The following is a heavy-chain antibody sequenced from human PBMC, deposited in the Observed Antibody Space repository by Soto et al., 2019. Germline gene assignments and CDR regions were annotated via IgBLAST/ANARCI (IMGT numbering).Heavy chain of an antibody. CDR3: ARGFDLQYGMGV. CDR1: GFTLSTYS. D-gene: IGHD3-10*01. J-gene: IGHJ6*02. Sequence: EVQLVESGGGLIQRGGSLRLSCAASGFTLSTYSLNWVRQAPRKGLEWLSYISGSSNTIYYADSVKGRFTISRDNAKNSLYLQRNSLRDGDTAVYFSARGFDLQYGMGVWGQGTTVTVSS. V-gene: IGHV3-48*02. CDR2: ISGSSNTI.